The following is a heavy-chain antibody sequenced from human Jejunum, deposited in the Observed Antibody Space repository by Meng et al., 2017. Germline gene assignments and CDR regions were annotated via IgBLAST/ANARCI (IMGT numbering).Heavy chain of an antibody. CDR1: GGSISSSSW. D-gene: IGHD2-15*01. Sequence: QVQLQASGPGLVNPSGTLSLTRAVYGGSISSSSWWSWVRQPPGKGLEWIGEISLSGSPSYNPSLRTRVTISIDTSRNQFSLSLSSVTAADTAVYYCARHGAAPYFDDWGQGSLVTVSS. CDR3: ARHGAAPYFDD. V-gene: IGHV4-4*02. J-gene: IGHJ4*02. CDR2: ISLSGSP.